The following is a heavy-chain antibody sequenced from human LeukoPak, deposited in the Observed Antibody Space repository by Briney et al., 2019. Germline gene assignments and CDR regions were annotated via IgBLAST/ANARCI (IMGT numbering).Heavy chain of an antibody. D-gene: IGHD2-2*01. V-gene: IGHV1-8*01. CDR1: GYTFTSYD. CDR3: AKDQGQAVVPRRFDY. CDR2: MNPNSGNT. Sequence: ASVKVSCKASGYTFTSYDINWVRQATGQGLEWMGWMNPNSGNTGYAQKFQGRVTMTRNTSISTAYMELSSLRSEDTAVYYCAKDQGQAVVPRRFDYWGQGTLVTVSS. J-gene: IGHJ4*02.